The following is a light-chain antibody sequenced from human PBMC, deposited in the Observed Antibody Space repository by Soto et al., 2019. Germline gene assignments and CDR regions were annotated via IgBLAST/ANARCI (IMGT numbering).Light chain of an antibody. CDR1: QSIGTW. CDR2: KAS. J-gene: IGKJ1*01. CDR3: QQYDSYSRT. V-gene: IGKV1-5*03. Sequence: DIQMTQSPSTLSASLGDRVTITCRASQSIGTWLAWYQQKPGKAPNRLIYKASNLQSGVPSRFSGGGSGTEFTLTINSLQPDDFATYYCQQYDSYSRTFGQGTKVEIK.